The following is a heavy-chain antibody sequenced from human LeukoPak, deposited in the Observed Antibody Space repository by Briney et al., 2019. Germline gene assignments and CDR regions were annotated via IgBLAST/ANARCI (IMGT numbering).Heavy chain of an antibody. D-gene: IGHD6-13*01. CDR1: GISLSNYA. V-gene: IGHV3-23*01. CDR3: AKDGSIAAAGTFDY. CDR2: ISGSGGST. Sequence: PGGSLRLSCAVSGISLSNYAMTWVRQAPGKGLEWVSAISGSGGSTYYADSVKGRFTISRDNSKNTLYLQMNSLRAEDTAVYYCAKDGSIAAAGTFDYWGQGTLVTVSS. J-gene: IGHJ4*02.